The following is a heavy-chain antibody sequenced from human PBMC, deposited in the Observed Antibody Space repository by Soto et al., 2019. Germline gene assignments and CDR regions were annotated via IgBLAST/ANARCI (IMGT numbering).Heavy chain of an antibody. CDR1: GDSISSYY. D-gene: IGHD3-22*01. J-gene: IGHJ4*02. CDR2: LYYGRSA. CDR3: ALRSMAVVPEY. V-gene: IGHV4-59*01. Sequence: QVQLQESGPGLVKPSETLSLTCAVSGDSISSYYCMWIRQPPGKGLESIGYLYYGRSANYNPSLKSRVTLSVDSSTNQCSLTLSSMTAAEPAGYYCALRSMAVVPEYWGQGTLVTVSS.